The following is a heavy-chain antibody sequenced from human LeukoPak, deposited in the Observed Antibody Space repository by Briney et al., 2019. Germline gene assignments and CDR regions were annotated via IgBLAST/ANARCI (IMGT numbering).Heavy chain of an antibody. J-gene: IGHJ4*02. V-gene: IGHV3-48*04. CDR3: ARAYAGTLFY. CDR1: GFTFSSYW. CDR2: ISSSGSTI. D-gene: IGHD4-23*01. Sequence: GGSLRLSCAASGFTFSSYWMHWVRQAPGKGLEWVSYISSSGSTIYYADSVKGRFTISRDNAKNSLYLQMNSLRAEDTAVYHCARAYAGTLFYWGQGTLVTVSS.